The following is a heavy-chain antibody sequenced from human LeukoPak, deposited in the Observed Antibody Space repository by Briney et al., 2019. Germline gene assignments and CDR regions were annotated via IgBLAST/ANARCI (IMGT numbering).Heavy chain of an antibody. CDR1: GGSISSYY. CDR3: ARDPNDYGGNVLAERYFDL. V-gene: IGHV4-59*01. J-gene: IGHJ2*01. CDR2: IYYSGST. Sequence: SETLSLTCTVSGGSISSYYWSWIRQPPGKGLEWIGYIYYSGSTNYNPSLKSRVTISVDTSKNQFSLKLSSVTAADTAVYYCARDPNDYGGNVLAERYFDLWGRGTLVTVSS. D-gene: IGHD4-23*01.